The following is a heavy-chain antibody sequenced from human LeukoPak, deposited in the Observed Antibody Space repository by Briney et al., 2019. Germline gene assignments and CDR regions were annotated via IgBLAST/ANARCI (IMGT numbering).Heavy chain of an antibody. CDR3: AKLGIHFAFPHDY. CDR1: GFTFSTYG. Sequence: GGSLRLSCAASGFTFSTYGMSWVRQAPGKGLGWVSGISGSGGSRFYTDSVKGRFTISRDNSKNTLYLQMNSLRAEDTAVYYCAKLGIHFAFPHDYWGQGTLVTVSS. V-gene: IGHV3-23*01. D-gene: IGHD2-21*01. J-gene: IGHJ4*02. CDR2: ISGSGGSR.